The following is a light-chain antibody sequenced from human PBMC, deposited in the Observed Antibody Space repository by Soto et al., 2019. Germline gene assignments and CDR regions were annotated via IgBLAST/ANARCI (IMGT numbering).Light chain of an antibody. CDR1: QTVTRNY. Sequence: EIVLTQSPGTLSLSPGERATLSCRASQTVTRNYLAWHQQKPGQTPRLLIYGASSRATGIPDRFSGSGSGTDFTLTISRLEPEDFAVYYCQQYGSSPHTCGPGTKVDIK. J-gene: IGKJ3*01. V-gene: IGKV3-20*01. CDR3: QQYGSSPHT. CDR2: GAS.